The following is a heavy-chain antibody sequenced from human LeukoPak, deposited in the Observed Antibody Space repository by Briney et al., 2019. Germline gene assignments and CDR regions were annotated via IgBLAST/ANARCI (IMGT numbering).Heavy chain of an antibody. Sequence: PGGSLRLSCAASGFTFSSYSMNWVRQAPGKGLEWVSSISSSSSYIYYADSVKGRFTISRHNAKNSLYLQMNSLRAEDTAVYYCARDEHDYGDYGYYYYYGMDVWGQGTTVTVSS. CDR2: ISSSSSYI. V-gene: IGHV3-21*01. D-gene: IGHD4-17*01. J-gene: IGHJ6*02. CDR1: GFTFSSYS. CDR3: ARDEHDYGDYGYYYYYGMDV.